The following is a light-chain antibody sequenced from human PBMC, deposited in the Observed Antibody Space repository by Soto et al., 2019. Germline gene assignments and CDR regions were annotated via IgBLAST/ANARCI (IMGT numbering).Light chain of an antibody. V-gene: IGLV2-23*02. CDR2: EVT. J-gene: IGLJ1*01. CDR1: ISDIGSYRA. CDR3: CSRGGSSPTYV. Sequence: QSVLTQPASVTGSPGQSIAISCTGTISDIGSYRAVSWYRQDPGKAPKLIIYEVTKRPSGVSDRFSGYRSGGTASLTITGLQAEDEADYHCCSRGGSSPTYVFGTGTKVTVL.